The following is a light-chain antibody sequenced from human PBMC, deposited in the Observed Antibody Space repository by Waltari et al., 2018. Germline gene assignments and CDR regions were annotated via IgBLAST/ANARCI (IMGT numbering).Light chain of an antibody. V-gene: IGLV2-14*03. CDR1: NSDIGAYPF. CDR2: DVR. CDR3: SSYMGSSTWV. J-gene: IGLJ3*02. Sequence: QSALAQPASVSGSPGQSITIPCTGTNSDIGAYPFVAWHQQHPGKAPNLIIFDVRDRPLGVSNRFSGSKSGNTASLTISGLQAEDEADYYCSSYMGSSTWVFGGGTKVTVL.